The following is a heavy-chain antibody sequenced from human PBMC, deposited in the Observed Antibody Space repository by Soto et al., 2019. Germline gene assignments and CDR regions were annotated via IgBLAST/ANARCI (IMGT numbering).Heavy chain of an antibody. CDR3: AGGWGSGVFGY. CDR1: GRSFSGYY. Sequence: QVQLQQWGAGLLKPSETLSLTCAVYGRSFSGYYWTWSRQPPGKGLEWIGGINHSGSINYNPSLKCRVTSSVDTSQYQFSLTLISVPAADTAGYYCAGGWGSGVFGYWGQGTLVTVSS. D-gene: IGHD7-27*01. J-gene: IGHJ4*02. CDR2: INHSGSI. V-gene: IGHV4-34*01.